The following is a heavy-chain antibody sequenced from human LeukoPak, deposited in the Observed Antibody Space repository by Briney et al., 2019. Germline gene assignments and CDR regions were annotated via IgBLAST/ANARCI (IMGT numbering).Heavy chain of an antibody. CDR3: ARGTGIAVAGTHNFDY. J-gene: IGHJ4*02. Sequence: GASVTVSCKASGHTLNNHFIHRVRQAPGQGLEWMGWINPNSGGTNYAQKFQGRVTMTRDTSISTAYMELSRLRSDDTAVYYCARGTGIAVAGTHNFDYWGQGTLVTASS. CDR2: INPNSGGT. CDR1: GHTLNNHF. D-gene: IGHD6-19*01. V-gene: IGHV1-2*02.